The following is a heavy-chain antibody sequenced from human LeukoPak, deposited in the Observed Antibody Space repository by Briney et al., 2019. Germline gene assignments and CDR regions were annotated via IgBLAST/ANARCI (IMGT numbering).Heavy chain of an antibody. CDR1: GFIFSSYG. J-gene: IGHJ4*02. CDR2: IRYDGSNK. D-gene: IGHD2-2*01. CDR3: ATGGMCSSTSCYQDLNY. Sequence: GGYLRRSCAASGFIFSSYGMHWVRQAPGKGLEWGAFIRYDGSNKYYVDSVKGRFTISRDNSKNTLSLQMNSLRTEHPAVYYCATGGMCSSTSCYQDLNYSGQGDLVTVSS. V-gene: IGHV3-30*02.